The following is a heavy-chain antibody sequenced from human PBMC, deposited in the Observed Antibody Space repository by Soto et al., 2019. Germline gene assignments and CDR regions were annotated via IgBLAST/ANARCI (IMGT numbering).Heavy chain of an antibody. Sequence: GGSLRLSCEASGFTFSIAWMSWVRQAPGKGLEWVGRIRNKNDGGTADYAAPVKGRFTISRDDSKNTLYLQMNSLKTEDTAVYYCTAMNDRDAFEIWGQGTMVTVSS. D-gene: IGHD1-1*01. CDR1: GFTFSIAW. CDR2: IRNKNDGGTA. J-gene: IGHJ3*02. V-gene: IGHV3-15*01. CDR3: TAMNDRDAFEI.